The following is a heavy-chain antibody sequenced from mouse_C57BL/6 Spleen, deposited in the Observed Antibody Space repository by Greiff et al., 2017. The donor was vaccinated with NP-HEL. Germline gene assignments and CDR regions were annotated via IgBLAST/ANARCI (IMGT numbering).Heavy chain of an antibody. CDR3: AVNWAWFAY. Sequence: QVQLQQSGAELVRPGTSVKVSCKASGYAFTNYLIEWVKQRPGQGLEWIGVINPGSGGTNYNEKFKGKATLTADKSSSTAYMQLGSLTSEDSAVYFCAVNWAWFAYWGQGTLVTVSA. V-gene: IGHV1-54*01. CDR2: INPGSGGT. D-gene: IGHD4-1*01. CDR1: GYAFTNYL. J-gene: IGHJ3*01.